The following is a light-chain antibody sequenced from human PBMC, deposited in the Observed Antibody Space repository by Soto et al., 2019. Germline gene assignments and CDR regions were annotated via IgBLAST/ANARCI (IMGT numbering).Light chain of an antibody. CDR2: DVS. CDR1: QSIGDS. J-gene: IGKJ1*01. CDR3: QQYRM. V-gene: IGKV1-5*01. Sequence: IQLTQSPSSLSASVGDRVTITCRASQSIGDSLAWYQQKPGKAPYLLISDVSSLERGVPSRFSGSGSGTEFTLTISSLQPEDFAVYYCQQYRMFAQGTKVDIK.